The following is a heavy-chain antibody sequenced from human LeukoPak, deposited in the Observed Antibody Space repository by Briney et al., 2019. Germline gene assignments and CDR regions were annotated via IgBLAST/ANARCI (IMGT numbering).Heavy chain of an antibody. V-gene: IGHV1-69*05. CDR2: IIPIFGTA. Sequence: ASVKVSCKASGGTFSNYAISWVRQAPGQGREWMGGIIPIFGTADYPQKFQGRVTITTDESTSTTYMELSSLRSEDAAVYYCARISSYDSSAYPPGNWGQGTLVTVSS. D-gene: IGHD3-22*01. CDR1: GGTFSNYA. J-gene: IGHJ4*02. CDR3: ARISSYDSSAYPPGN.